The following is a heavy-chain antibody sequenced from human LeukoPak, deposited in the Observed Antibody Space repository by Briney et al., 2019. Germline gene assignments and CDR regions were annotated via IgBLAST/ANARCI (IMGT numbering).Heavy chain of an antibody. CDR3: ARNVVRDCSSTSCYTDY. J-gene: IGHJ4*02. Sequence: GASVKVSCKASGYTFTSYGISWVRQAPGEGLEGMGWISAYNGNTNYAQKLQGRVTMTTDTSTSTAYMELRSLRSDDTAVYYCARNVVRDCSSTSCYTDYWGQGTLVTVSS. CDR1: GYTFTSYG. CDR2: ISAYNGNT. V-gene: IGHV1-18*01. D-gene: IGHD2-2*02.